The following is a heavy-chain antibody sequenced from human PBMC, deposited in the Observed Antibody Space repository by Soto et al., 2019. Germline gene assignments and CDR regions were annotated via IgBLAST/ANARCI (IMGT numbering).Heavy chain of an antibody. J-gene: IGHJ4*02. CDR1: GFIFDTFD. Sequence: EVQLLGSGGGPVQPGGSLRLSCAASGFIFDTFDMSWVRQAPGKGLEWVSAIIGHNGRTYYADSVTGRFTISKDNSNKTLYLQMNSLRVEDTAIYYCTKGAWLDDFCGQGVLVTVSS. CDR2: IIGHNGRT. CDR3: TKGAWLDDF. V-gene: IGHV3-23*01. D-gene: IGHD6-19*01.